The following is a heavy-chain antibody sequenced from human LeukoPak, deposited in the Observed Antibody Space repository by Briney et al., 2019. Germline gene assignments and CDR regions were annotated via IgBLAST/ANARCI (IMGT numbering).Heavy chain of an antibody. Sequence: SETLSLTCTVSGGSISSYYWSWVRQPPGKGLEWIGYIYDSGTTNYNPSLKSRVTISEDTSKNQFSLKLTSVTAADTAVYYCAKKVESKWFDPWGQGTLVTVSS. J-gene: IGHJ5*02. CDR3: AKKVESKWFDP. V-gene: IGHV4-59*01. CDR2: IYDSGTT. D-gene: IGHD1-1*01. CDR1: GGSISSYY.